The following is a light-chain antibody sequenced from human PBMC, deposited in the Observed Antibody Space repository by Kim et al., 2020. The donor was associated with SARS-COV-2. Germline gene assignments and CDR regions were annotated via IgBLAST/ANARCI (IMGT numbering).Light chain of an antibody. V-gene: IGLV2-14*04. J-gene: IGLJ3*02. CDR3: TSYTSSITWV. CDR1: RGDVGGYNY. Sequence: GQSITRPGPGTRGDVGGYNYVSWYQQHPGKAPKLMLYAVSKRPSGVSNRFSGSKSGNTASLTISGLQAEDEADYYCTSYTSSITWVFGGGTQLTVL. CDR2: AVS.